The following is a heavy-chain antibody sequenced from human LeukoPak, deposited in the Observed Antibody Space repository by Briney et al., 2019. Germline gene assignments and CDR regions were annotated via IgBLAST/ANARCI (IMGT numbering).Heavy chain of an antibody. Sequence: ASVKVSCKVSGYTLMELSMHWVRQAPGKGLEWMGVFDPEESETLYAEKFQGRVTMTEDTSTGTAYMQLSSLTSEDTAVYYCTTARRRDSWNPRFWGQGTLVSVSS. CDR2: FDPEESET. CDR1: GYTLMELS. CDR3: TTARRRDSWNPRF. J-gene: IGHJ4*02. V-gene: IGHV1-24*01. D-gene: IGHD1-20*01.